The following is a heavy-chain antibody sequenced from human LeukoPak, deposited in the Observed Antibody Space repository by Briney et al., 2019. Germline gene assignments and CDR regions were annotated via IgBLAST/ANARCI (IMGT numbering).Heavy chain of an antibody. J-gene: IGHJ3*02. CDR2: INHSGTT. D-gene: IGHD3-22*01. CDR1: GGSFSGYY. CDR3: ASSSPYDTSGYYSHRDAFDI. V-gene: IGHV4-34*01. Sequence: PSETLSLTCAVYGGSFSGYYWSWIRQPPGKGLEWIGEINHSGTTYYNPSLKSRVTISVDTSKNQFSLKLSSVTAADTAVYYCASSSPYDTSGYYSHRDAFDIWGQGTMVTVSS.